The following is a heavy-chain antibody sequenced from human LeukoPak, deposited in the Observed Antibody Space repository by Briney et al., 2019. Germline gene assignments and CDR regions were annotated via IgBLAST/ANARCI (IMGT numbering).Heavy chain of an antibody. V-gene: IGHV3-23*01. Sequence: GGSLRLSCAASGFTFSSYAMSWVRQAPGKGLEWVSTFSGTSSTSYADAVKGRVNISRYNSKNTLYLQLNSLRAEDTAVYYCAKLKQWQPQRYFFEYWGQGALVTVAS. D-gene: IGHD6-19*01. J-gene: IGHJ4*02. CDR1: GFTFSSYA. CDR2: FSGTSST. CDR3: AKLKQWQPQRYFFEY.